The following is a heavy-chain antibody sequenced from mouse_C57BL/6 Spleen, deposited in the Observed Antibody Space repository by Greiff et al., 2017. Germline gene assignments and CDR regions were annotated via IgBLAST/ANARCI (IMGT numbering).Heavy chain of an antibody. CDR2: INPSTGCT. CDR1: GYPFPGYY. CDR3: ARGGTTVRGLDD. V-gene: IGHV1-42*01. D-gene: IGHD1-1*01. J-gene: IGHJ2*01. Sequence: QLKQSGPELVKPGASVKIFRKASGYPFPGYYMNWVKQRPEKSLEWIGEINPSTGCTTYNQKFKAKATWTIDKSSSTAYMQLKSLTTVDSAVYYCARGGTTVRGLDDWGQGTTLTVSS.